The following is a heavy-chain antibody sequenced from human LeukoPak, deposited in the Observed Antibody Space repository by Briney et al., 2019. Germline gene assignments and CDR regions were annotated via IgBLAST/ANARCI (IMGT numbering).Heavy chain of an antibody. CDR1: GGTFSSYA. CDR3: ASTDGYNYKSYYYYYMDV. V-gene: IGHV1-69*06. CDR2: IIPIFGTA. Sequence: GASVKVSCKASGGTFSSYAISWVRQAPGQGLEWMGGIIPIFGTANYAQKFQGRVTITADKSTSTAYMELSSLRSEDTAVYYCASTDGYNYKSYYYYYMDVWGKGTTVTVSS. J-gene: IGHJ6*03. D-gene: IGHD5-24*01.